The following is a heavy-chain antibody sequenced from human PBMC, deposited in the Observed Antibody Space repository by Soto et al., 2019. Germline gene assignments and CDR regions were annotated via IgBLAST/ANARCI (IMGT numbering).Heavy chain of an antibody. CDR1: GFTFSDYY. V-gene: IGHV3-11*01. J-gene: IGHJ4*02. CDR3: ARSLPAAPFDY. D-gene: IGHD2-2*01. CDR2: ISSSGSTI. Sequence: GGSLRLSCAASGFTFSDYYMSWIRQALGKGLEWVSYISSSGSTIYYAGSVKGRFTISRDNAKNSLYLQMNSLRAEDTAVYYCARSLPAAPFDYWGQGTLVTVSS.